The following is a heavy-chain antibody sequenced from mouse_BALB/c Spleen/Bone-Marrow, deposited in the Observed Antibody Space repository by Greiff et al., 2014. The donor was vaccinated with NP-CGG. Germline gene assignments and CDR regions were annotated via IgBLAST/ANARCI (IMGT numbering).Heavy chain of an antibody. D-gene: IGHD1-1*01. Sequence: EVQLQESGGGLVQPGGSLKLSCAASGFTFSSYGMSWVRQNIDKRLELVATIKSNGGSTYYPDSVKGRFSISRDNAKNTLYLQMSSLKAEDTAMYYCTSLSSRIAAAGFAYWGQGTLVTISA. CDR1: GFTFSSYG. CDR3: TSLSSRIAAAGFAY. V-gene: IGHV5-6-3*01. CDR2: IKSNGGST. J-gene: IGHJ3*01.